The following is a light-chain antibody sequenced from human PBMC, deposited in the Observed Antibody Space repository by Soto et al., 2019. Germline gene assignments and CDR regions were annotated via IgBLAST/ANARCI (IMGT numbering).Light chain of an antibody. J-gene: IGLJ1*01. CDR3: SSYTSSSPYV. CDR1: VSDVGGYDY. Sequence: QSALTQPSSVSGSPGQSITISCTGTVSDVGGYDYVSWYQHHPGKAPKVMIYEVTNRPSGVSNRFSGSKSGNTASLTISGLLAEDEADYYCSSYTSSSPYVFGTRTKVTVL. CDR2: EVT. V-gene: IGLV2-14*01.